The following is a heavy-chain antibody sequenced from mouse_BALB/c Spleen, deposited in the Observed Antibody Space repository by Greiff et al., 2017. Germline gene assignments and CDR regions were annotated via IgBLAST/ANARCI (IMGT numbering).Heavy chain of an antibody. Sequence: EVQLQQSGAELVKPGASVKLSCTASGFNIKDTYMHWVKQRPEQGLEWIGRIDPANGNTKYDPKFQGKATITADTSSNTAYLQLSSLTSEDTAVYYCSRWDGYFDVWGAGTTVTVSS. CDR2: IDPANGNT. V-gene: IGHV14-3*02. CDR1: GFNIKDTY. J-gene: IGHJ1*01. D-gene: IGHD4-1*01. CDR3: SRWDGYFDV.